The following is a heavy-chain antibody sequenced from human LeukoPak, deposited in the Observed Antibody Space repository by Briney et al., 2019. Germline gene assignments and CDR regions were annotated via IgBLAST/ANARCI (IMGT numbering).Heavy chain of an antibody. Sequence: GGSLRLSCAASGFTVSSNYMSWVRQAPGKGLEWVSVIYSGGSAYYADSVKGRFTISRDNSKNTLYLQMNSLRAEDTAVYYCAREMAGAYYYGMDVWGQGTTVTVSS. V-gene: IGHV3-53*01. CDR2: IYSGGSA. J-gene: IGHJ6*02. D-gene: IGHD1-26*01. CDR1: GFTVSSNY. CDR3: AREMAGAYYYGMDV.